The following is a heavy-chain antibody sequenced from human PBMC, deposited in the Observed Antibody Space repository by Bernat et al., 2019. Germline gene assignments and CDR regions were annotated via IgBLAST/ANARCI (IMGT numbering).Heavy chain of an antibody. J-gene: IGHJ4*02. CDR3: ARHTTGINDY. D-gene: IGHD2-8*01. Sequence: EVQLVQSGAEVKKPGESLKISCKGSGYCFTNYWIAWLRQMPGKGLEWMGVSYSGYSEIRYSPSFPGQVTISADTSISTAYLQWSSLRASDTAMYYCARHTTGINDYWGQGTLVTVSS. CDR2: SYSGYSEI. V-gene: IGHV5-51*01. CDR1: GYCFTNYW.